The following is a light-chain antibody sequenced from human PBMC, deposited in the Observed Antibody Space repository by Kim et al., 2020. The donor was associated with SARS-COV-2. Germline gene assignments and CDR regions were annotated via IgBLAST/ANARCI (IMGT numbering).Light chain of an antibody. Sequence: EIVLTQSPGLLSLSPGERATLACRASQSVSSALVWYQQKPGQAPRLLIHSASSRTTGIPDRFSGSGSGTDFTLTISRLELEDFAVYYCQQYGNSPSTIGQGTRLEIK. V-gene: IGKV3-20*01. CDR3: QQYGNSPST. CDR2: SAS. CDR1: QSVSSA. J-gene: IGKJ5*01.